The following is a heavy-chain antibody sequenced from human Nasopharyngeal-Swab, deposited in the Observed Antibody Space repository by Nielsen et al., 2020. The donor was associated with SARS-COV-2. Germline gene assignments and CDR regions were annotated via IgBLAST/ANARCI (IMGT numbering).Heavy chain of an antibody. Sequence: GESLKISCAASGFTFSRFDMHWVRQVMGKGLEWVSAIGTAGDTYYPRSMKGRFTISRGDAENILYLQMNSLRTEDTAVYYCTSQTYYYDSSETLYYYYMDVWGKGTTVTVSS. CDR3: TSQTYYYDSSETLYYYYMDV. CDR2: IGTAGDT. J-gene: IGHJ6*03. D-gene: IGHD3-22*01. CDR1: GFTFSRFD. V-gene: IGHV3-13*01.